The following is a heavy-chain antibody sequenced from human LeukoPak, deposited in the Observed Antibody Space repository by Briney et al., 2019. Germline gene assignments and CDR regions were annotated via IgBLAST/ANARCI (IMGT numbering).Heavy chain of an antibody. V-gene: IGHV4-34*01. CDR3: ARRFDP. CDR1: GGSFSGYY. J-gene: IGHJ5*02. Sequence: SETLSLTCAVYGGSFSGYYWSWIRQPPGKGLEWIGEINHSGSTNYNPSLKSRVTISVDTSKNQFSLKLSSVTAADTAVYYCARRFDPWGQGTLVTVSS. CDR2: INHSGST.